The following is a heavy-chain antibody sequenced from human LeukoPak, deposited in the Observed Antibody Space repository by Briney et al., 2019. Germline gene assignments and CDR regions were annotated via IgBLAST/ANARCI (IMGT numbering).Heavy chain of an antibody. CDR3: ARGHSRNRGAAGY. CDR2: MNPNSGNT. Sequence: ASVTVSCKASGYTFTSYDINWVRQATGQGLEWMGWMNPNSGNTGYAQKFQGRVTMTRNTSISTAYMELSSLRSEDTAVYYCARGHSRNRGAAGYWGQGTLVTVSP. V-gene: IGHV1-8*01. D-gene: IGHD3-10*01. J-gene: IGHJ4*02. CDR1: GYTFTSYD.